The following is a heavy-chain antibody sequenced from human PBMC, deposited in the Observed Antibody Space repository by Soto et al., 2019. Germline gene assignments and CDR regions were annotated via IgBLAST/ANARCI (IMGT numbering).Heavy chain of an antibody. D-gene: IGHD3-3*01. V-gene: IGHV3-23*01. J-gene: IGHJ5*02. CDR3: AKEGHYDFWSGPRVNWFDP. CDR2: ISGSGGST. CDR1: GFTFSSYA. Sequence: GSLRLSFAASGFTFSSYAMSWVRQAPGKGLEWVSAISGSGGSTYYADSVKGRFTISRDNSKNTLYLQMNSLRAEDTAVYYCAKEGHYDFWSGPRVNWFDPWGQGTLVTVSS.